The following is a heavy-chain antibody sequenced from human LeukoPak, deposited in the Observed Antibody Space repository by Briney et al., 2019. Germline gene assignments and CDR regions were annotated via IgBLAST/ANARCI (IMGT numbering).Heavy chain of an antibody. Sequence: PGGSLRLSCAASGFTFSSYWMSWVRQAPGKGLEWASAISGSGGSTYYADSVKGRFTISRDNSKNTLYLQMNSLRAEDTAVYYCAKTPVYYPINYWGQGTLVTVSS. V-gene: IGHV3-23*01. CDR3: AKTPVYYPINY. CDR2: ISGSGGST. D-gene: IGHD2/OR15-2a*01. J-gene: IGHJ4*02. CDR1: GFTFSSYW.